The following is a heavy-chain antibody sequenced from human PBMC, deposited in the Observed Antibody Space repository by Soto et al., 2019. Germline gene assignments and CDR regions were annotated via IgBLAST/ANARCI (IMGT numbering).Heavy chain of an antibody. CDR2: IYYSGST. V-gene: IGHV4-39*01. Sequence: SETLSLTCTVSGGSISSSSYYWGWIRQPPGKGLEWIGSIYYSGSTYYNPSLKSRVTISVDTSKNQFSLKLSSVTAADTAVYYCARVDLGSGSFAIFDYWGHGNLVTVSS. CDR3: ARVDLGSGSFAIFDY. J-gene: IGHJ4*01. CDR1: GGSISSSSYY. D-gene: IGHD1-26*01.